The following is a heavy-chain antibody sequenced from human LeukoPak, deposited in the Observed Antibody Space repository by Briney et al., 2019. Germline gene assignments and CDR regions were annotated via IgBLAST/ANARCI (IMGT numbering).Heavy chain of an antibody. J-gene: IGHJ6*02. V-gene: IGHV3-30*18. Sequence: PGRSLRLSCAASGFTFSSYGMHWVRQAPGKGLEWVAVISYDGSNKYYADSVKGRFTISRDNSKNTLYLQMNSLRAEDTAVYYCAKDWRYCSGGSCYPDAWGQGTTVTVSS. CDR3: AKDWRYCSGGSCYPDA. CDR2: ISYDGSNK. D-gene: IGHD2-15*01. CDR1: GFTFSSYG.